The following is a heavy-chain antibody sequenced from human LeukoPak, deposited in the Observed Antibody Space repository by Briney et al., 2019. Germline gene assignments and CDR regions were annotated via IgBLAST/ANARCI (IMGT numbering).Heavy chain of an antibody. J-gene: IGHJ3*02. V-gene: IGHV3-66*01. D-gene: IGHD6-13*01. CDR2: IYSGGST. CDR3: AREYSSSWYSGFDI. CDR1: GFTVSSNY. Sequence: GGSLRLSCAASGFTVSSNYMSWVRQAPGKGLEWVSVIYSGGSTYYADSVKGRFTISRDNSKNTLYLQMNSLRAEDTAVYYCAREYSSSWYSGFDIWGQGTMVSVSS.